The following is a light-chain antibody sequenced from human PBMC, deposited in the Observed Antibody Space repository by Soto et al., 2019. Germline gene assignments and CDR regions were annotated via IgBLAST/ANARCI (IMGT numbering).Light chain of an antibody. Sequence: DIQMTQSPSSLSASVGDRVTISCRPSQTIANYLNWYQHKPGNAPKLLIYAESSLQTGVPSRFSGSGSGTDFTLTINSLQPEDFATYFCHQSHSSPYTFGQGTRLEIK. CDR2: AES. J-gene: IGKJ2*01. CDR1: QTIANY. CDR3: HQSHSSPYT. V-gene: IGKV1-39*01.